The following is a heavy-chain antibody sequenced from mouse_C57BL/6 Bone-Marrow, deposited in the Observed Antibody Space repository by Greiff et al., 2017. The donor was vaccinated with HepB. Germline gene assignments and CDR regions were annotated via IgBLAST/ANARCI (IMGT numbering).Heavy chain of an antibody. CDR3: ARDRGDGPLDY. CDR2: INYDGSST. D-gene: IGHD2-3*01. J-gene: IGHJ2*01. CDR1: GFTFSDYY. V-gene: IGHV5-16*01. Sequence: EVNVVESEGGLVQPGSSMKLSCTASGFTFSDYYMAWVRQVPEKGLEWVANINYDGSSTYYLDSLKSRFIISRDNAKNILYLQMSSLKSEDTATYYCARDRGDGPLDYWGQGTTLTVSS.